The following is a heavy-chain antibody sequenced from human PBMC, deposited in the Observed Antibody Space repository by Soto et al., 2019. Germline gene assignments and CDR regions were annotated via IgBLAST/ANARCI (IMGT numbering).Heavy chain of an antibody. CDR3: ARPSTGTAMVRY. J-gene: IGHJ4*02. CDR2: INPGDPDI. V-gene: IGHV5-51*01. D-gene: IGHD5-18*01. Sequence: EVQLVQSGAEVKKPGEPLKWSGKVFGKSFTSYWTGWVRRMPGKALEWMGIINPGDPDIRYSPSFQGQITISADKSISTAYLQWSSLKASDTAMYYCARPSTGTAMVRYWGQGTLVTVSS. CDR1: GKSFTSYW.